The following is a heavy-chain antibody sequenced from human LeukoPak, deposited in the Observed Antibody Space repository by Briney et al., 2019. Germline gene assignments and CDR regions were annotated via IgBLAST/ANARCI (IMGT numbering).Heavy chain of an antibody. J-gene: IGHJ1*01. CDR2: IHYSGAT. Sequence: PSETLSLTCTASGDSISGYFWSWIRQTPGKGLEWIGYIHYSGATNYNPSLKSRVTMSVDTSKDQFSLKLSSVNAADTAMYYCARPRSPLESFHHWRQGTLVTVSS. D-gene: IGHD3-3*01. V-gene: IGHV4-59*08. CDR3: ARPRSPLESFHH. CDR1: GDSISGYF.